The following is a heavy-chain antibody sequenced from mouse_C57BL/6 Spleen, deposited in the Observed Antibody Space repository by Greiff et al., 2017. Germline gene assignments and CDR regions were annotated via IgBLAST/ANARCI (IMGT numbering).Heavy chain of an antibody. CDR1: GYTFTSYW. Sequence: QVQLQQPGAELVKPGASVKMSCKASGYTFTSYWITWVKQRPGQGLEWIGDIYPGSGSTNYNEKFKSKATLTVDTSSSTAYMQLSSLTSEVSAVYYCARYDYCSSFFAYWGQGTLVTVSA. J-gene: IGHJ3*01. CDR3: ARYDYCSSFFAY. V-gene: IGHV1-55*01. CDR2: IYPGSGST. D-gene: IGHD1-1*01.